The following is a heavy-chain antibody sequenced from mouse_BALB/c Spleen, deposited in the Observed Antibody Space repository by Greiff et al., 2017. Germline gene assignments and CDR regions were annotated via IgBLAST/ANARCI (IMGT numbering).Heavy chain of an antibody. CDR1: GFTFTAYY. Sequence: EVKVVESGGGLVQPGGSLRLSCATSGFTFTAYYMSWVRQPPGKALEWLGFIRNKANGYTTEYSASVKGRFTISRDNSQSILYLQMNTLRAEDSATYYCARYYGLDYYFDDGGEGTTRAVSS. D-gene: IGHD1-1*01. CDR2: IRNKANGYTT. J-gene: IGHJ2*01. CDR3: ARYYGLDYYFDD. V-gene: IGHV7-3*02.